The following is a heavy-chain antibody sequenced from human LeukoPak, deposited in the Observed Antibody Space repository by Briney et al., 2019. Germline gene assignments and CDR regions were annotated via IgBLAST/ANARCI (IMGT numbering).Heavy chain of an antibody. D-gene: IGHD3-10*01. CDR2: IYHSGST. J-gene: IGHJ6*03. V-gene: IGHV4-59*01. CDR1: GGSISRYY. CDR3: ARVAGGGGSGSYYVTYYYYYMDV. Sequence: SSETLSLTCTVSGGSISRYYWSWIRQPPGKGLEWIGYIYHSGSTNYNPSLKSRVTISVDTSKNQFSLKLSSVTAADTAVYYCARVAGGGGSGSYYVTYYYYYMDVWGKGTTVTVSS.